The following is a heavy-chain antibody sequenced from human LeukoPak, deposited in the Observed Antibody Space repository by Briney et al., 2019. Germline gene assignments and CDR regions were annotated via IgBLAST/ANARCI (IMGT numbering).Heavy chain of an antibody. D-gene: IGHD6-13*01. J-gene: IGHJ4*02. CDR3: ASGIAAARFNY. CDR1: GFTFSSYG. CDR2: ISYDGSNR. V-gene: IGHV3-30*03. Sequence: GGSLRLSCAASGFTFSSYGMHWVRQAPGKGLEWVAVISYDGSNRYSADSVKGRFTISRDNSKNTLYLQMNSLRAEDTAVYYCASGIAAARFNYWGQGTLVTVSS.